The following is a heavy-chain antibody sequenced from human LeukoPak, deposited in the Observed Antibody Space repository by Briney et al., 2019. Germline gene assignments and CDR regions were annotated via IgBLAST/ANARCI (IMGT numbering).Heavy chain of an antibody. CDR1: GGSFSGYY. Sequence: PSETLSLTCAVYGGSFSGYYWSWIRQPPGKGLEWIGEINHSGSTNYNPSLKSRVTISVDTSKNQFSLKLSSVTAADTAVYYCAGMVLLWFGELRPFDYWGQGTLVTVSS. V-gene: IGHV4-34*01. J-gene: IGHJ4*02. CDR2: INHSGST. CDR3: AGMVLLWFGELRPFDY. D-gene: IGHD3-10*01.